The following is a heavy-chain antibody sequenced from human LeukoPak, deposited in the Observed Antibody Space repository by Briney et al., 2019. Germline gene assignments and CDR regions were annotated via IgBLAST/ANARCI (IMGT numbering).Heavy chain of an antibody. Sequence: PGGSLRLSCAASGFTFSSYWMSWVRQAPGKGLEWVANIKQDGSEKYCVDSVKGRFTISRDNAKNSLYLQMNSLRAEDTAVYYCARDGSSGYDYGVLDYWGQGTLVTVSS. J-gene: IGHJ4*02. V-gene: IGHV3-7*01. CDR2: IKQDGSEK. CDR1: GFTFSSYW. D-gene: IGHD5-12*01. CDR3: ARDGSSGYDYGVLDY.